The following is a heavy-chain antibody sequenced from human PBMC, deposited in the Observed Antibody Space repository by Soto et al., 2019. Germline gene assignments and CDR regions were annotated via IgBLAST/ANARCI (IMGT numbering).Heavy chain of an antibody. Sequence: QVQLQQWGAGLLKPSETLSLTCAVYGGSFSGYYWSWIRQPPGKGLEWIGEINHSGSTNYNPSLKSRVTISVDTSKNQFSLKLSSVTAADTAVYYCARGLSGIAAAGNDYWGQGTLVTVSS. CDR3: ARGLSGIAAAGNDY. CDR1: GGSFSGYY. CDR2: INHSGST. D-gene: IGHD6-13*01. J-gene: IGHJ4*02. V-gene: IGHV4-34*01.